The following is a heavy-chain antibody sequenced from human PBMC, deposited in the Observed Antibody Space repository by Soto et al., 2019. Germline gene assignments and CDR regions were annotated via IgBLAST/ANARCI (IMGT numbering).Heavy chain of an antibody. J-gene: IGHJ5*02. CDR3: ARTLTPRRRLGP. D-gene: IGHD6-6*01. V-gene: IGHV2-5*02. Sequence: ITLKESGPTLVKPTQTLTLTCTFSGFSLGTVELGVAWIRQPPGKALESLAIIYWDDDKRYSPALRSRLTITKDTSKTQVVLTMTDMDPMDTATYYCARTLTPRRRLGPWCQGILVTVSS. CDR2: IYWDDDK. CDR1: GFSLGTVELG.